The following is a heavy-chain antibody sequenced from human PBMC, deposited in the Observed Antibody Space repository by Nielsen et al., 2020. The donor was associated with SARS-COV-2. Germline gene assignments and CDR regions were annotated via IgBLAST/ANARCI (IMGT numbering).Heavy chain of an antibody. D-gene: IGHD3-3*01. CDR3: AKEYYDFWSSYYYYGMDV. Sequence: GESLKISYAASGFTFSSYGMHWVRQAPGKGLEWVAVISYDGSNKYYADSVKGRFTISRDNSKNTLYLQMNSLRAEDTAVYYCAKEYYDFWSSYYYYGMDVWGQGTTVTVSS. CDR2: ISYDGSNK. J-gene: IGHJ6*02. CDR1: GFTFSSYG. V-gene: IGHV3-30*18.